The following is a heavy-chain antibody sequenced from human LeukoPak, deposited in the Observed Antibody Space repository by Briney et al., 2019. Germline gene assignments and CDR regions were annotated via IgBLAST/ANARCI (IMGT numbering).Heavy chain of an antibody. J-gene: IGHJ6*03. CDR2: IYYSGIT. V-gene: IGHV4-39*01. CDR3: ARLGGAIYFYYMDV. CDR1: GGSISSSSYY. D-gene: IGHD2-2*02. Sequence: SETLSLTCTVSGGSISSSSYYWGWIRQPPGKGLEWIGSIYYSGITYYNPSLKSRVTISVDTSKNQFSLKLTSVTAADTAVYYCARLGGAIYFYYMDVWGKGTTVTVSS.